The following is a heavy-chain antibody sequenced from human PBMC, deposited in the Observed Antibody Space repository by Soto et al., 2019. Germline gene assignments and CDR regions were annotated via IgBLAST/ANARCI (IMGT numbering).Heavy chain of an antibody. D-gene: IGHD2-8*02. CDR3: ARDNSYDTGGARGWYFDL. CDR1: GYTITRHW. V-gene: IGHV1-46*01. Sequence: QVQLVQSGVEVKKPGASVKVSCKASGYTITRHWMHWVRQAPGQGLEWMGVISPSGDVTSYAQKFQGRVTMTRDTSTSTLYMELGSLRSEDTAVYYCARDNSYDTGGARGWYFDLWGRGTLVTVSS. J-gene: IGHJ2*01. CDR2: ISPSGDVT.